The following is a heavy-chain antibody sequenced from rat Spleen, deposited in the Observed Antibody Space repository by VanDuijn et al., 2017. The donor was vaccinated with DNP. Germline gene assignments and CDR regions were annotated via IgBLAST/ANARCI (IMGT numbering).Heavy chain of an antibody. J-gene: IGHJ2*01. CDR1: GYSISSNY. CDR2: ISYSGST. V-gene: IGHV3-1*01. Sequence: EVQLQESGPGLVKPSQSLSLTCSVTGYSISSNYRWNWIRKFPGNKMEWVGHISYSGSTSYNPSLKSRISITRDTSKNQFFLQLSSVTTEDTATYYCARWNIGTSTLDYWGQGVMVTVSS. D-gene: IGHD1-5*01. CDR3: ARWNIGTSTLDY.